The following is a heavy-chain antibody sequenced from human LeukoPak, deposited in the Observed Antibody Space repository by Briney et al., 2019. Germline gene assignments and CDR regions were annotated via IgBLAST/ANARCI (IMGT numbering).Heavy chain of an antibody. V-gene: IGHV4-34*01. CDR1: GGSFSGYY. CDR3: ARGVHYDFWSGYS. CDR2: INHSGST. J-gene: IGHJ3*01. D-gene: IGHD3-3*01. Sequence: NPSETLSLTCAVYGGSFSGYYWSWIRQPPGKGLEWIGEINHSGSTNYNPSLKSRVTISVDTSKNQFSLKLSSVTAADTAVYYCARGVHYDFWSGYSWGQGTMVTVSS.